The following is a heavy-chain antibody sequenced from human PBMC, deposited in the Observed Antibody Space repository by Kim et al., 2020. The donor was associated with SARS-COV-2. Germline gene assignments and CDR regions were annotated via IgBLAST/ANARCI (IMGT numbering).Heavy chain of an antibody. J-gene: IGHJ1*01. CDR1: GYTLSELS. D-gene: IGHD3-10*01. CDR2: FDPEDSET. Sequence: ASVKVSCEVSGYTLSELSIRWVRQAPGKGLEWMGGFDPEDSETKFAQHFQGRVTMTEDTSTDTAYMELSSLRSEDTAVYYCTTIDYGSASYGNWGQGTLV. CDR3: TTIDYGSASYGN. V-gene: IGHV1-24*01.